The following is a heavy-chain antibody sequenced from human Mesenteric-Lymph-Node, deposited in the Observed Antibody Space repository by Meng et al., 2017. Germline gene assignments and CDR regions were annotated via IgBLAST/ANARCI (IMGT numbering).Heavy chain of an antibody. J-gene: IGHJ4*02. CDR3: ARDDDYANYSLDY. D-gene: IGHD4-11*01. CDR1: GFTFSDYA. Sequence: QVQLVESGGGVVQPGSSLRLSCAASGFTFSDYAMHWVRQAPGKWLEWVAVISYDGNKKYYAESMKGRFTVSRDDSKNTLYLQMNSLRGEDTAVYYCARDDDYANYSLDYWGQGTLVTVSS. CDR2: ISYDGNKK. V-gene: IGHV3-30-3*01.